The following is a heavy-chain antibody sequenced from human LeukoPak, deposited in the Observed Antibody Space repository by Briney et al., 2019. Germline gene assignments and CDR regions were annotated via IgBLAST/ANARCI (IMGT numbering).Heavy chain of an antibody. V-gene: IGHV4-59*01. CDR3: ARSLPGAIGAADF. Sequence: SETLSLTCTVSGASIIPYYWSWLRQPPGKGLDWIAYIHSNGNTGYNPSLKSRLTISVDTSKNHFSLKVTSMTTADTGVYYCARSLPGAIGAADFWGQGTLVTVSS. J-gene: IGHJ4*02. CDR1: GASIIPYY. D-gene: IGHD6-13*01. CDR2: IHSNGNT.